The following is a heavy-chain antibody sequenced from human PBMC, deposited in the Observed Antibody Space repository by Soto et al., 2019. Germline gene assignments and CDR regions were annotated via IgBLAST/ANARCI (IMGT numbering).Heavy chain of an antibody. J-gene: IGHJ5*02. V-gene: IGHV4-39*01. D-gene: IGHD1-7*01. CDR3: ARITGTPTGNWFDP. Sequence: SETLSLTCTVSGGSISSSSYYWGWIRQPPGKGLEWIGSIYYSGSTYYNPSLKSRVTISVDTSKNQFSLKLSSVTAADTAVYYCARITGTPTGNWFDPWGQGTLVTVSS. CDR1: GGSISSSSYY. CDR2: IYYSGST.